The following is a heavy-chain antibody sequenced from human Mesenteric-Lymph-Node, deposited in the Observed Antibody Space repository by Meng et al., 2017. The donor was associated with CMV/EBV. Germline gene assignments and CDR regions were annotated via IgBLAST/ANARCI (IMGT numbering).Heavy chain of an antibody. Sequence: FTNYAISWVRQAPGQGLEWMGWISPYNGDKNYAQKLQGRVTMTTDTSTSTAYMELRSLRSDDTAVYYCARGPRPLPDFWSGYYPLFDYWGQGTLVTVSS. CDR2: ISPYNGDK. CDR1: FTNYA. D-gene: IGHD3-3*01. V-gene: IGHV1-18*01. J-gene: IGHJ4*02. CDR3: ARGPRPLPDFWSGYYPLFDY.